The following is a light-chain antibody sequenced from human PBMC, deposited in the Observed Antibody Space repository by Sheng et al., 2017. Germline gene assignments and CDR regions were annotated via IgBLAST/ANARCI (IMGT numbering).Light chain of an antibody. CDR3: QQLNSYLRT. J-gene: IGKJ4*01. CDR2: AAS. Sequence: DIQLTQSPSFLSASVGDRVTITCRASQGISSYLAWYQQKPGKXPKLLIYAASTLQSGVPSRFSGSGSGTEFTLTISSLQPEDFATYYCQQLNSYLRTFGGGTKVEIK. CDR1: QGISSY. V-gene: IGKV1-9*01.